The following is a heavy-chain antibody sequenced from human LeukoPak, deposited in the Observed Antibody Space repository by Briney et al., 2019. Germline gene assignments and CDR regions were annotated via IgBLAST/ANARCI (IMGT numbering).Heavy chain of an antibody. CDR1: GGSISSYY. CDR2: IYYTENT. CDR3: AGGNFYDSRGHPYHFHY. V-gene: IGHV4-59*01. J-gene: IGHJ4*02. D-gene: IGHD3-22*01. Sequence: PSETLSLTCTVSGGSISSYYWSWIRQPPGKGLEWIGYIYYTENTNYNPSLKSRVTIPVDTSKNQFPLNLTSVTAADTAVYYCAGGNFYDSRGHPYHFHYWGQGTLVTVPS.